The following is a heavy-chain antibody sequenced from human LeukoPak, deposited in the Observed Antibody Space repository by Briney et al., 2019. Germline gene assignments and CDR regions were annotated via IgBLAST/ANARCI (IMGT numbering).Heavy chain of an antibody. V-gene: IGHV3-15*01. CDR2: IKSKADGGTT. CDR1: GFTFSNAW. Sequence: GGSLRLSCAASGFTFSNAWMSWVRQAPGKGLEWVGRIKSKADGGTTDYAAPVKGRFTISRDDSKNTLYLQMNSLKTEDTAVYYCTTETGTSIYFDYWGQGTLVTVSS. CDR3: TTETGTSIYFDY. D-gene: IGHD1-1*01. J-gene: IGHJ4*02.